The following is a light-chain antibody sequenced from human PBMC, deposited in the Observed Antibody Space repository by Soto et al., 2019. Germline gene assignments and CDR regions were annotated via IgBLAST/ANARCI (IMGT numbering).Light chain of an antibody. CDR1: NIRTKS. CDR2: DDT. V-gene: IGLV3-21*02. Sequence: SSELTQPPSVSVAPGQTARITCGGDNIRTKSVHWYRQKPGQAPVLVVYDDTDRASGIPERFSGSNSGNTATLTISRVEAGDEADYYCQLWDAISDHVVFGGGTKLTVL. CDR3: QLWDAISDHVV. J-gene: IGLJ2*01.